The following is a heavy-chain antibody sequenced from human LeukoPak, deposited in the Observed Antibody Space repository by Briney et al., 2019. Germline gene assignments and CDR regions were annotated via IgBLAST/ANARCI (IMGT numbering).Heavy chain of an antibody. J-gene: IGHJ4*02. V-gene: IGHV5-51*01. CDR3: ARTGQSPAAAVEV. Sequence: GESLKISCKGSGYSFTSYWIGWVRRMPGKGLEWMGIIYPGDSDTRYSPSFQGQVTTSADKSISTAYLQWSSLKASDTAMYYCARTGQSPAAAVEVWGQGTLVTVSS. CDR2: IYPGDSDT. CDR1: GYSFTSYW. D-gene: IGHD6-13*01.